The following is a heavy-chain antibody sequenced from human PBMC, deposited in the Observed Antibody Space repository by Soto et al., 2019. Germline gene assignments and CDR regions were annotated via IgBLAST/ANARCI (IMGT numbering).Heavy chain of an antibody. CDR1: GYTFTSYG. D-gene: IGHD6-19*01. J-gene: IGHJ4*02. CDR3: ARFGIAVAANYFDY. V-gene: IGHV1-69*13. CDR2: IIPIFGTA. Sequence: SVKVSCKASGYTFTSYGISWVRQAPGQGLEWMGWIIPIFGTANYAQKFQGRVTITADESTSTAYMELSSLRSEDTAVYYCARFGIAVAANYFDYWGQGTLVTVSS.